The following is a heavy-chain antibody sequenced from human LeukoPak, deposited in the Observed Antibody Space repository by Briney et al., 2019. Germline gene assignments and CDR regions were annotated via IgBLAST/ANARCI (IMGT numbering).Heavy chain of an antibody. V-gene: IGHV3-23*05. CDR1: GFTFSDSA. CDR3: AKGVSGPQYYFHF. CDR2: IDRSGTNT. Sequence: GGSLRLSCAASGFTFSDSAMRWVRQAPGKGLVWVSSIDRSGTNTFYADSVKGRFTISRDNSKNTVYLYMVSLRAEDTAMYYCAKGVSGPQYYFHFWGQGNMVTVSS. D-gene: IGHD2/OR15-2a*01. J-gene: IGHJ4*02.